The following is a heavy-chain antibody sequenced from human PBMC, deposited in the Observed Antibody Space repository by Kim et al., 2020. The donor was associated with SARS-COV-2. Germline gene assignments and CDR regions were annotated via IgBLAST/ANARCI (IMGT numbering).Heavy chain of an antibody. CDR2: INHSGST. CDR3: AGYCGGDPKPRACWFDP. CDR1: GGSFSGYY. Sequence: SETLSLTCAAYGGSFSGYYWSWIRQPPGKGLEWIGEINHSGSTNYNPSLKSRVTISVDTSKNQFSLKLSSVTAADTAVYYCAGYCGGDPKPRACWFDPWGQGTLVTVSS. J-gene: IGHJ5*02. V-gene: IGHV4-34*01. D-gene: IGHD2-21*02.